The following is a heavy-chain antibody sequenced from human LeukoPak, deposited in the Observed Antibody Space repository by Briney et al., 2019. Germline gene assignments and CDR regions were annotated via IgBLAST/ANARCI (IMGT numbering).Heavy chain of an antibody. D-gene: IGHD2-21*02. V-gene: IGHV4-4*02. Sequence: SETLSLTCAVSGGSISSSNWWSWVRQPPGKGLEWIGEIYHSGSTNYNPSLKSRVTISVDKSKNQFSLKLSSVTAADTAVYYCARGVVTAININFDYWGQGTLVTVSS. CDR2: IYHSGST. CDR1: GGSISSSNW. J-gene: IGHJ4*02. CDR3: ARGVVTAININFDY.